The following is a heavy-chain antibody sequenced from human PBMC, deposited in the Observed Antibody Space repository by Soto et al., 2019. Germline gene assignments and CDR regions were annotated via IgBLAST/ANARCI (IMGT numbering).Heavy chain of an antibody. J-gene: IGHJ1*01. D-gene: IGHD2-2*01. CDR1: GYTFTSYG. V-gene: IGHV1-18*01. CDR2: ISAYNGNT. CDR3: ARVYCSSTSCYGDVYFQH. Sequence: ASVKVSCKASGYTFTSYGISWVRQAPGQGIEWIGWISAYNGNTNYAQKLQGRVTMTTDTSTSTAYMELRSLRSDDTAVYYFARVYCSSTSCYGDVYFQHWGQGTLVTVSS.